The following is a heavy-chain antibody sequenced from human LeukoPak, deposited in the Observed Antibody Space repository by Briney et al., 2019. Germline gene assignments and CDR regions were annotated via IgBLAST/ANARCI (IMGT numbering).Heavy chain of an antibody. Sequence: GGSLRLSCAASGFTFSSYAMSWVRQAPGKGLEWVSAISGSGGSTYYADSVKGRFTISRDNSKNTLYLQMNGLSVEDTAVYYCARVGYYASGPFSYFDYWGQGTLVTVSS. CDR2: ISGSGGST. J-gene: IGHJ4*02. D-gene: IGHD3-10*01. CDR1: GFTFSSYA. V-gene: IGHV3-23*01. CDR3: ARVGYYASGPFSYFDY.